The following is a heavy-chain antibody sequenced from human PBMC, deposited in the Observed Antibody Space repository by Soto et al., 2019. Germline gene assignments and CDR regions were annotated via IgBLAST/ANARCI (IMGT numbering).Heavy chain of an antibody. D-gene: IGHD3-10*01. J-gene: IGHJ4*02. Sequence: QVLLQQWGAGLLKPSETLSLTCAVYGGSLSGNYWTWIRQPPGKGLEWIGNINHSGNTIYNPSLKRQVTISVGTSNNRFFLELSSVTAADTAVYYCARGRTDYYVSENSYKGGFYYFDHWGQGTLAIVSS. CDR3: ARGRTDYYVSENSYKGGFYYFDH. CDR1: GGSLSGNY. V-gene: IGHV4-34*01. CDR2: INHSGNT.